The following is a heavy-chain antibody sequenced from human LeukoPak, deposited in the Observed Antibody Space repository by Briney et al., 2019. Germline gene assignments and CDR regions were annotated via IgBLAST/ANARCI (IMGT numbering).Heavy chain of an antibody. V-gene: IGHV3-74*01. D-gene: IGHD2-2*01. CDR3: TRPESSLSLACDH. CDR2: INSDGSTT. J-gene: IGHJ4*02. Sequence: GGSLRLSCAASGFTFSSYWMHWVRQAPGKGLVWVSRINSDGSTTNYADSVKGRFIISRDNAKNTLYLQMNSLRAEDTAVYYCTRPESSLSLACDHWGQGTLVTVSS. CDR1: GFTFSSYW.